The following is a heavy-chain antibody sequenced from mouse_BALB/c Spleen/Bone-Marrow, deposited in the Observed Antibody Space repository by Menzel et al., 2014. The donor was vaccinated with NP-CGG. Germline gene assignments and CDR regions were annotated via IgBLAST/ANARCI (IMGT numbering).Heavy chain of an antibody. CDR1: GYTFTSYY. D-gene: IGHD2-4*01. CDR2: INPSNGGT. Sequence: VKLMESGAELVKPGASVKLSCKASGYTFTSYYMYWVKQRPGQGLEWIGEINPSNGGTNFNEKFKSKATLTVDKSSSTAYMRLSSLTSEDSAVYYCTRSTMITYFDYWGQGTTLTVSS. V-gene: IGHV1S81*02. CDR3: TRSTMITYFDY. J-gene: IGHJ2*01.